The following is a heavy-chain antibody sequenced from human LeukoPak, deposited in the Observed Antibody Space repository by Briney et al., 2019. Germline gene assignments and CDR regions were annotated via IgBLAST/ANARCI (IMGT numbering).Heavy chain of an antibody. CDR2: ISNGGVTT. Sequence: HSGGSLGLSCAASGFTFGSYAMSWVRQTPGKSLEWVSIISNGGVTTYYADSVRGRFTISRDNSKDLLYLQMDSLRAEDTAVYYCVKLSSGSGSSFGFDSWGLGTLVTVSS. CDR1: GFTFGSYA. CDR3: VKLSSGSGSSFGFDS. J-gene: IGHJ4*02. V-gene: IGHV3-23*01. D-gene: IGHD6-13*01.